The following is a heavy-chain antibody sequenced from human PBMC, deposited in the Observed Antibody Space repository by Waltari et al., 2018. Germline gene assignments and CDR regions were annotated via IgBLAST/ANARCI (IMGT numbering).Heavy chain of an antibody. CDR3: SRDLQHGDFGRGRDY. Sequence: EVQLEESGGGLVQPGGSLRLSCAASGFTFSSHWMHWVRQAPGKGLVWVSRTNGDGSSTSDADSVKGRFTISRDNAKNTLYLQMNSLRAEDTAVYYCSRDLQHGDFGRGRDYWGQGTLVTVSS. D-gene: IGHD4-17*01. CDR1: GFTFSSHW. J-gene: IGHJ4*02. V-gene: IGHV3-74*01. CDR2: TNGDGSST.